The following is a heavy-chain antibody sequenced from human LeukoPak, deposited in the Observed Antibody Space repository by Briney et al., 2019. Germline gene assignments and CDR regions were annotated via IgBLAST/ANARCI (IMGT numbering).Heavy chain of an antibody. CDR3: ARDPDDYGDYEDY. CDR1: GFTFSDYY. CDR2: ISSSSSTI. V-gene: IGHV3-11*04. Sequence: KPGGSLRLSCAASGFTFSDYYMSWIRQAPGKGLEWVSYISSSSSTIYYADSVKGRFTISRDNAKNSLYLQMNSLRAEDTAVYYCARDPDDYGDYEDYWGQGTLVTVSS. D-gene: IGHD4-17*01. J-gene: IGHJ4*02.